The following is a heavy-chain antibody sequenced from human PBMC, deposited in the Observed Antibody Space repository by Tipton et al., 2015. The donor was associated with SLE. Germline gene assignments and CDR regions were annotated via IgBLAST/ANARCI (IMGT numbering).Heavy chain of an antibody. CDR2: IIPILGIA. D-gene: IGHD3-9*01. CDR3: SRYGRDYDIMCGDGTYYYMDI. J-gene: IGHJ6*03. Sequence: QLVQSGAEVKKPGASVKVSCKASGYTFTSYGISWVRQAPGQGREWMGRIIPILGIANYAQKFQGRVTITADKSTSTAYMELRSLRSDDTAVYYCSRYGRDYDIMCGDGTYYYMDIWGKGTAVTVSS. CDR1: GYTFTSYG. V-gene: IGHV1-69*09.